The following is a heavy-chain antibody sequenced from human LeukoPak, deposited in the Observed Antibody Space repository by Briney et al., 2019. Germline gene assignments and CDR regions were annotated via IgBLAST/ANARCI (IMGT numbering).Heavy chain of an antibody. J-gene: IGHJ6*04. Sequence: SETLSPTCTASGGSINSFYWSWIRQPPGGGLEWIGYIYYSGSTNYNPSLKGRVTISVDASKNQFSLWLSSVTAADTAVYYCARLARLTLIRGVTGYHSLDVWGKGTKVTVSS. CDR2: IYYSGST. D-gene: IGHD3-10*01. CDR3: ARLARLTLIRGVTGYHSLDV. CDR1: GGSINSFY. V-gene: IGHV4-59*01.